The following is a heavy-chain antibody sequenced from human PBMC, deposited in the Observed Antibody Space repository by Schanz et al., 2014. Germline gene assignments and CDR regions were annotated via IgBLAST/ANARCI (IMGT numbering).Heavy chain of an antibody. CDR2: IHHSGSI. D-gene: IGHD3-3*02. CDR1: GGPFSGYF. V-gene: IGHV4-34*01. CDR3: ARHLVNAYGMDV. J-gene: IGHJ6*02. Sequence: QVQLQQWGAGLLKPSETLSLTCAVYGGPFSGYFWSWIRQSPGKGLQWIGEIHHSGSIIYNPSLRSGVPISMETSKNQFFLKVTSVTAADTAVYYCARHLVNAYGMDVWGQGTAVTVSS.